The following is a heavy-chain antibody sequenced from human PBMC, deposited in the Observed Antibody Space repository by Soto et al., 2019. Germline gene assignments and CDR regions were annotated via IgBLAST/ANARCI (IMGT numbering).Heavy chain of an antibody. CDR3: ARVCGGDCHYGMDV. CDR2: IYYSGST. CDR1: GGSISSGGYY. D-gene: IGHD2-21*02. Sequence: SETQSLTCTVSGGSISSGGYYWSWIRQHPGKGLEWIGYIYYSGSTYYNPSLKSRVTISVDTSKNQFSLKLSSVTAADTAVYYCARVCGGDCHYGMDVWGQGTTVTVSS. J-gene: IGHJ6*02. V-gene: IGHV4-31*03.